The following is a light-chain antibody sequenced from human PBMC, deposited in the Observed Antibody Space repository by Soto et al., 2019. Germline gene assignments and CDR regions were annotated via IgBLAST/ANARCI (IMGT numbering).Light chain of an antibody. CDR2: YDS. J-gene: IGLJ2*01. Sequence: SYELTQPPSVSVAPGETATITCGGTNIGSVSVHWYQQRPGQAPVLVIYYDSDRPSGIPERFSGSNSGNTATLSISRVELGDEAGYYCQVWDTSNDHPVFGGGTKLTVL. V-gene: IGLV3-21*04. CDR1: NIGSVS. CDR3: QVWDTSNDHPV.